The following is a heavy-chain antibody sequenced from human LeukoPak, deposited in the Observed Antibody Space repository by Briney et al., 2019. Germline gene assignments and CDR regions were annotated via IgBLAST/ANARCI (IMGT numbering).Heavy chain of an antibody. V-gene: IGHV4-59*01. CDR2: IYYSGST. J-gene: IGHJ5*02. Sequence: PSETLSLTGTVSGGSISSYYWSWIRQPPGKGLEWIGYIYYSGSTNYNPSLKSRVTISVDTSKNQFSLKLSSVTAADTAVYYCARDRWVGSSSWPRGNWFDPWGQGTLVTVSS. CDR1: GGSISSYY. CDR3: ARDRWVGSSSWPRGNWFDP. D-gene: IGHD6-13*01.